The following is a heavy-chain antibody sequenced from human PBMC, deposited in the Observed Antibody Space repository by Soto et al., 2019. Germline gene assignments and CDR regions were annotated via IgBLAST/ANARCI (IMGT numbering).Heavy chain of an antibody. V-gene: IGHV3-9*01. J-gene: IGHJ6*02. D-gene: IGHD6-6*01. Sequence: GGSLRLSCAASGFTFDDYAMHWVRQAPGKGLEWVSGISWNSGSIGYADSVKGRFTISRDNAKNSLYLQMNSLRAEDTALYYCAKSGRAARRDYYYCMDVWGQGTTVTVSS. CDR1: GFTFDDYA. CDR3: AKSGRAARRDYYYCMDV. CDR2: ISWNSGSI.